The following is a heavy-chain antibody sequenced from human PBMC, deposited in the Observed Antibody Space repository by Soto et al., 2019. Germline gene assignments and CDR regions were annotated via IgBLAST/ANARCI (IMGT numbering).Heavy chain of an antibody. J-gene: IGHJ5*02. Sequence: PGGSLRLSCAASGFTVSSNYMSWVRQAPGKGLEWVSVIYSGGSTYYADSVKGRFTISRDNSKNTLYLQMDSLRAEDTAVYYCARDQARVRVPATLRFAPWGQGTLVTVSS. V-gene: IGHV3-66*01. CDR2: IYSGGST. CDR3: ARDQARVRVPATLRFAP. CDR1: GFTVSSNY. D-gene: IGHD2-2*01.